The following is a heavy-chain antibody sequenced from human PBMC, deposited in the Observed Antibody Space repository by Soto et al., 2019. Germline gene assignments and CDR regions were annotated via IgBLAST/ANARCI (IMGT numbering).Heavy chain of an antibody. CDR1: GYTFSDYY. J-gene: IGHJ4*02. D-gene: IGHD3-3*01. CDR2: IDTSGTKI. CDR3: ASHYDMWSGYLSPVDY. V-gene: IGHV3-11*01. Sequence: QVQLVESGGDLVKPGGSLRLSCAASGYTFSDYYMSWIRQAPGKGLEWISYIDTSGTKIYYADSVKGRFTITRDNAKKSLELEMNSLRDEDTAVYYCASHYDMWSGYLSPVDYWGQGTLVTVSS.